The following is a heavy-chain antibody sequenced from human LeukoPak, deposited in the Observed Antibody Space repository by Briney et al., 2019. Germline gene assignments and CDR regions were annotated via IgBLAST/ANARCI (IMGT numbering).Heavy chain of an antibody. Sequence: GGSLRLSCAASGFTFSSYWIYWVRQAPGKGLVWVSRINSDGSTTSYADSVKGRFAISRDNAKNTLYLQMNSLRAEDTAVYYCTKDDDSTSYNFDYWGQGTLVTVSS. J-gene: IGHJ4*02. CDR3: TKDDDSTSYNFDY. D-gene: IGHD2-2*01. V-gene: IGHV3-74*01. CDR2: INSDGSTT. CDR1: GFTFSSYW.